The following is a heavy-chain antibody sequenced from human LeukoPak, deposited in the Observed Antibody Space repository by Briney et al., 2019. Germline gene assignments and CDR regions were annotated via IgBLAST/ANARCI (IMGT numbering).Heavy chain of an antibody. V-gene: IGHV3-48*02. CDR2: ISTSSNTI. CDR3: ARNGASLNGVFDI. CDR1: GFTFSSYS. J-gene: IGHJ3*02. Sequence: GGSLRLSCAASGFTFSSYSMNWVRQAPGKGLEWVSYISTSSNTIYYAGSAKGRFTISRDNAKNSLYLQMNSLRDEDTAVYYWARNGASLNGVFDIWAKGTMATVS. D-gene: IGHD2-8*01.